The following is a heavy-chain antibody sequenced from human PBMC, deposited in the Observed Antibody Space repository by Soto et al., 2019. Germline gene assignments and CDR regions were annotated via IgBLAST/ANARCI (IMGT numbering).Heavy chain of an antibody. Sequence: ASVKVSCKASGYTFTSYDINWVRQATGQGLEWMGWMNPNSGNTGYAQKFQGRVTMTRNTSISTAYMGLSSLRSEDTAVYYCAATIRFLEWLLSPHDAFDIWGQGTMVTVSS. D-gene: IGHD3-3*01. J-gene: IGHJ3*02. CDR2: MNPNSGNT. V-gene: IGHV1-8*01. CDR1: GYTFTSYD. CDR3: AATIRFLEWLLSPHDAFDI.